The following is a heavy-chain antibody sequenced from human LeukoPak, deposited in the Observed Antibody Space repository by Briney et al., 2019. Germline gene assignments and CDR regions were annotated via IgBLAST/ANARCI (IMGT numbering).Heavy chain of an antibody. CDR1: GGSISSYY. V-gene: IGHV4-59*01. D-gene: IGHD6-19*01. CDR3: ARVGSWYYFDY. CDR2: IYYSGST. Sequence: SETLSLTCTVSGGSISSYYWSWIRQPPGKGLEWIGYIYYSGSTNYNPSLKSRVTISVDTSKNQFSLKLSSVTAADTAVYYCARVGSWYYFDYWGQGTLVTVSS. J-gene: IGHJ4*02.